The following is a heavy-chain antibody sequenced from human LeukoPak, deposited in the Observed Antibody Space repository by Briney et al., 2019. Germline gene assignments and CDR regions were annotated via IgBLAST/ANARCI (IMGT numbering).Heavy chain of an antibody. D-gene: IGHD3-22*01. CDR1: GFTCSSYT. Sequence: GGSLRLXCAASGFTCSSYTMSWVRQAPGKGLEWVSGISGSGGSIYYADSVKGRFTISRNNSKNTLYLQMNSLRAEDTAVYYCAKDRYYDSSGPSDYWGQGTLVTVSS. V-gene: IGHV3-23*01. CDR3: AKDRYYDSSGPSDY. CDR2: ISGSGGSI. J-gene: IGHJ4*02.